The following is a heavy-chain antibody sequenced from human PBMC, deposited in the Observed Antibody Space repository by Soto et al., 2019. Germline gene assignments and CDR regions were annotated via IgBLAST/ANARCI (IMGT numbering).Heavy chain of an antibody. CDR2: INSDGSST. Sequence: EVQLVESGGGLVQPGGSLRLSCAASGFTFSRFWMHWVRQAPGKGLVWVSRINSDGSSTTYADSVKGRFTISRDNAKNTLYLQMNSLRAEDTAVYYCARYCSSTTCYARDAFDIWGQGTMVTVSS. D-gene: IGHD2-2*01. CDR1: GFTFSRFW. V-gene: IGHV3-74*01. CDR3: ARYCSSTTCYARDAFDI. J-gene: IGHJ3*02.